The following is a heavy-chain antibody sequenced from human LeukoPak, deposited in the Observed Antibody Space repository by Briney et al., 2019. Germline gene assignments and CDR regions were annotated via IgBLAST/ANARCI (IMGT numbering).Heavy chain of an antibody. V-gene: IGHV4-31*03. CDR3: ARGTALNFLLDY. Sequence: SQTLSLTCTVSGGSISSGGYYWSWIRQHPGKGLEWIGYIYYSGSTYYNPSLKSRVTISVDTSKNQFSLKLSSVTAADTAVYYCARGTALNFLLDYWGQGTLVTVSS. J-gene: IGHJ4*02. CDR1: GGSISSGGYY. CDR2: IYYSGST. D-gene: IGHD2/OR15-2a*01.